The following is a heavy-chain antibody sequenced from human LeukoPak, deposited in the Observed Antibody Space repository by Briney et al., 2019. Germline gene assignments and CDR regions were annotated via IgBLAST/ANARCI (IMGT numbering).Heavy chain of an antibody. D-gene: IGHD1-26*01. CDR3: AKPPEVGATVGYFDY. Sequence: GGSLRLSCAASGFSFNNNAMSWVRQAPGKGLEWVSAINGGGDATEYADSVKGRFTISRDNSKNTLYLQMNSLRAEDTAVYYCAKPPEVGATVGYFDYWGQGTLVTVSS. V-gene: IGHV3-23*01. J-gene: IGHJ4*02. CDR1: GFSFNNNA. CDR2: INGGGDAT.